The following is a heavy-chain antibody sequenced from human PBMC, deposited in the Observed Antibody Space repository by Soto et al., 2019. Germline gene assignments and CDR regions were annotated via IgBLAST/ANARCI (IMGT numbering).Heavy chain of an antibody. D-gene: IGHD3-16*02. Sequence: QVQLQESGPGLVKPSQTLSLTCTVSGGSISSGGYYWSWIRQHPGKGLEWIGYIYYSGSTSYNPCLRSRLTISVDASENPFSLKLSSVTAAGTSVYYCARGVIHWGRGTLVGVSS. CDR1: GGSISSGGYY. CDR3: ARGVIH. J-gene: IGHJ4*02. V-gene: IGHV4-31*03. CDR2: IYYSGST.